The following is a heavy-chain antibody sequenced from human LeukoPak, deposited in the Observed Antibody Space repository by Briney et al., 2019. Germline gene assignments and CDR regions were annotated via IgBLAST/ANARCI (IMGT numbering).Heavy chain of an antibody. CDR3: ARDSHYDFWSGYYSFDY. V-gene: IGHV3-21*01. CDR2: ISSSSSYI. CDR1: GFTFSSYA. D-gene: IGHD3-3*01. J-gene: IGHJ4*02. Sequence: PGRSLRLSCAASGFTFSSYAMHWVRQAPGKGLEWVSSISSSSSYIYYADSVKGRFTISRDNAKNSLYLQMNSLRAEDTAVYYCARDSHYDFWSGYYSFDYWGQGTLVTVSS.